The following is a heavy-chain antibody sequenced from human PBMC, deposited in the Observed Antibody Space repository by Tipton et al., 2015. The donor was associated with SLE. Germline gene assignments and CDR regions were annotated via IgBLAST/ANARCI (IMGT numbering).Heavy chain of an antibody. D-gene: IGHD3-22*01. J-gene: IGHJ4*02. CDR3: ASLYYYDSSGTPR. CDR2: IYYSGST. V-gene: IGHV4-34*01. CDR1: GGSFSGYY. Sequence: TLSLTCAVYGGSFSGYYWSWIRQPPGKGLEWIGSIYYSGSTYYNPSLKSRVTISVDTSKNQFSLKLSSVTAADTAVYYCASLYYYDSSGTPRWGQGTLVTVSS.